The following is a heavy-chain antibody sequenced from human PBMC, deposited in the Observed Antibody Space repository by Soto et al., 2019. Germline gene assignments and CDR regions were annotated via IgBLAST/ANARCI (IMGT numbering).Heavy chain of an antibody. CDR3: AKDLGRRSGGIGDY. CDR1: GFTFDDYA. J-gene: IGHJ4*02. D-gene: IGHD2-15*01. CDR2: ISWNSGSI. Sequence: GGSLRLSCAASGFTFDDYAMHWVRQAPGKGLEWVSGISWNSGSIGYADSVKGRFTISRDNAKNSLYLQMNSLRAEDTALYYCAKDLGRRSGGIGDYWGQGTLVTVSS. V-gene: IGHV3-9*01.